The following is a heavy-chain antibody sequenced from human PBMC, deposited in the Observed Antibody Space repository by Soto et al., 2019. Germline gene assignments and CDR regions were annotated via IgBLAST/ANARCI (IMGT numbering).Heavy chain of an antibody. Sequence: QITLKESGPTLVKPTQTLTLTCTFSGFSLSTSGVGVGWIRQPPGKALEWLALIYWDDDKRYSPSLKSRLTITKDTSKNQVVLTMTSMDPVDTATYYCAHSRDFWSGYYPTYFDYWGQGTLVTVSS. J-gene: IGHJ4*02. V-gene: IGHV2-5*02. CDR1: GFSLSTSGVG. D-gene: IGHD3-3*01. CDR2: IYWDDDK. CDR3: AHSRDFWSGYYPTYFDY.